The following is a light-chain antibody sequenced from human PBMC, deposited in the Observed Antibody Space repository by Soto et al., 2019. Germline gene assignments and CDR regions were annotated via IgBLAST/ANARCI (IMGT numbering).Light chain of an antibody. CDR3: QQYGRLPRT. CDR1: QNISTTY. CDR2: GAS. V-gene: IGKV3-20*01. J-gene: IGKJ2*01. Sequence: EIVLTQSPGTLSLSPGERATLSCRASQNISTTYFAWYQQKPGQAPRLLIYGASNRATGIPDRFSGSGSATDFTLTINRLEPEDFAMYYCQQYGRLPRTFGQGTKLAIK.